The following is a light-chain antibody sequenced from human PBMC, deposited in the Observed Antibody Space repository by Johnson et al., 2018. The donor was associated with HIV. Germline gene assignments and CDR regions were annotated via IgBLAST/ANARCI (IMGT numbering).Light chain of an antibody. Sequence: QSVLTQSPSVSAAPGQEVTISCSASSSSIGNDFVSWYQQLPGTAPKLLISENNKRPSGIPDRFSGSKSGTSATLGITGLQTGDEADYYCGTWDSSLSAGVFGTGTSVIVL. CDR2: ENN. J-gene: IGLJ1*01. CDR1: SSSIGNDF. CDR3: GTWDSSLSAGV. V-gene: IGLV1-51*02.